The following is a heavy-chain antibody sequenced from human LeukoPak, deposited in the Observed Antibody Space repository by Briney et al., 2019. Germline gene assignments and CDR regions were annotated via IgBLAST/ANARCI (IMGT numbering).Heavy chain of an antibody. V-gene: IGHV3-20*04. D-gene: IGHD5-12*01. Sequence: GGSLRLSCAASGFTFDDYGMSWVRQAPGKGLEWVSGINWNGGSTGYADSVKGRFTISRDNAKNSLYLQMSSLRAEDTALYYCAREMVDIVATTSLDYWGQGTLVTVSS. CDR1: GFTFDDYG. J-gene: IGHJ4*02. CDR3: AREMVDIVATTSLDY. CDR2: INWNGGST.